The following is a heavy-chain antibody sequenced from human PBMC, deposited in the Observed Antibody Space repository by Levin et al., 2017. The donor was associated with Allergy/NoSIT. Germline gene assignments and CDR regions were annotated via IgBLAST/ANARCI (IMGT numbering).Heavy chain of an antibody. D-gene: IGHD1-7*01. Sequence: LSLTCAASGFTFDDYAMHWVRQAPGKGLEWVSGISWNSGSIDYADSVKGRFTISRDNAKNSLYVQMNSLRAEDTALYYCAKGTGTYYYGVDVWGQGTTVTVSS. V-gene: IGHV3-9*01. CDR1: GFTFDDYA. CDR3: AKGTGTYYYGVDV. CDR2: ISWNSGSI. J-gene: IGHJ6*02.